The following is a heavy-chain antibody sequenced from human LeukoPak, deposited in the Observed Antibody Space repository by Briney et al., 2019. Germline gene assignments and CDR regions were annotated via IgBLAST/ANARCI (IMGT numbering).Heavy chain of an antibody. D-gene: IGHD6-13*01. J-gene: IGHJ6*03. CDR2: IIPILGIA. CDR3: ARASSSEDYMDV. V-gene: IGHV1-69*04. Sequence: AASVKVSCKASGGTFSSYAISWVRQAPGQGLEWMGRIIPILGIANYAQKFQGRVTITADKSTSTAYMELSSLRSEDTAVYYCARASSSEDYMDVWGKGTTVTVSS. CDR1: GGTFSSYA.